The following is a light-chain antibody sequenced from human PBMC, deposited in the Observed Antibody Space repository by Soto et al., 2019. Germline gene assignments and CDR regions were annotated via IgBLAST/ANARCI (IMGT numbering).Light chain of an antibody. CDR2: EGS. J-gene: IGLJ2*01. Sequence: QSALTQPASVSGSPGQSITISCTGTSSDVGSYNLVSWYQQRPGKAPKLMIYEGSKRPSGVSNRFSGSKSGNTASLTISGLQAEDEADYYCCSYAGSSTFLDVVFGGGTKLTVL. CDR3: CSYAGSSTFLDVV. V-gene: IGLV2-23*03. CDR1: SSDVGSYNL.